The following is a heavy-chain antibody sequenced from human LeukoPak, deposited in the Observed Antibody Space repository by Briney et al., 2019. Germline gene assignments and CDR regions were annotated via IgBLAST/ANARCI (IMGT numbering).Heavy chain of an antibody. CDR2: ISGSGGST. CDR1: GFTFSTYD. V-gene: IGHV3-23*01. D-gene: IGHD3-16*01. Sequence: GGSLRLSCAASGFTFSTYDMSWVRQAPGKGLEWVSAISGSGGSTFYADSVKGRFTISRDNSKNTLYLQMNSLRAEDTAVYYCASAGGFLNYYYYYYMDVWGKGTTVTVSS. CDR3: ASAGGFLNYYYYYYMDV. J-gene: IGHJ6*03.